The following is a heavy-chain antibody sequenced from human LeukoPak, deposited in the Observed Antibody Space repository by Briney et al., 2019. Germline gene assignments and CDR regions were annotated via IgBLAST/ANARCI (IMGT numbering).Heavy chain of an antibody. Sequence: PGGSLRLSCAASGFTFSSFWMSWVRQTPGTGLEWVANIKEDGSEKCYADSVKGRFTISRDNAKNSLYLQMNSLRAEDTALYYCAKGRQLWKDNWFDPWGQGTLVTVSS. CDR2: IKEDGSEK. D-gene: IGHD5-18*01. V-gene: IGHV3-7*03. CDR1: GFTFSSFW. CDR3: AKGRQLWKDNWFDP. J-gene: IGHJ5*02.